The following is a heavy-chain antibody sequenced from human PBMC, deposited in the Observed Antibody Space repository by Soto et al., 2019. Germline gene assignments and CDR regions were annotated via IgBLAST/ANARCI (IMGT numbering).Heavy chain of an antibody. D-gene: IGHD1-26*01. CDR2: ISTNGGST. CDR3: AREGGSYYFDY. CDR1: GFTFSSYA. V-gene: IGHV3-64*01. Sequence: EVQLVESGGGLVQPGGSLRLSCAASGFTFSSYAMHWVRQAPGKGLEYVSTISTNGGSTYNVNSVTGRFTISRDNSKNTLYLQMGSLRAEDMAVYYCAREGGSYYFDYWGQGTLVTVSS. J-gene: IGHJ4*02.